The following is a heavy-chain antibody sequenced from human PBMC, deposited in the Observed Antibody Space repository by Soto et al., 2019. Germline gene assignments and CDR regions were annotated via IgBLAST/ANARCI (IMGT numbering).Heavy chain of an antibody. CDR2: IYYSGTT. CDR3: AREVFSYYGGKSGMDV. Sequence: SETLPLTCTVSGASVNNGTCYWSWIPESPGKGLEWIGYIYYSGTTNYNPSLKSRVTISVDTSKNQFSLKLSSVTAADTAVYYCAREVFSYYGGKSGMDVWGQGTTVTVSS. D-gene: IGHD1-26*01. V-gene: IGHV4-61*01. CDR1: GASVNNGTCY. J-gene: IGHJ6*02.